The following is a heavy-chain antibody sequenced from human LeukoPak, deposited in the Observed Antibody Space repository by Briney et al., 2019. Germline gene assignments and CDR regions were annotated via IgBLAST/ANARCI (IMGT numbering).Heavy chain of an antibody. V-gene: IGHV3-7*01. Sequence: GGSLRLSCAASGFTFSSYWMNWVRQAPGKGLEWVANIKKDGSDKNYLGSVKGRFTISRDNAKNSLYVQMNSLRVEDTAVYYCATYNGYATDYWGQGTLGTVSS. CDR1: GFTFSSYW. CDR2: IKKDGSDK. J-gene: IGHJ4*02. D-gene: IGHD5-12*01. CDR3: ATYNGYATDY.